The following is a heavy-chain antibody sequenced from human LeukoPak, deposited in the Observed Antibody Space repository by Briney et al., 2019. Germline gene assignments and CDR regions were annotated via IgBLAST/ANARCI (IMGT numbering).Heavy chain of an antibody. CDR2: IYYSGST. CDR3: ARNPLGNCSSTSCLRYWYFDL. D-gene: IGHD2-2*01. J-gene: IGHJ2*01. CDR1: GYSISSGYY. V-gene: IGHV4-61*01. Sequence: PSETLSLTCTVSGYSISSGYYWGWIRQPPGKGLEWIGYIYYSGSTNYNPSLKSRVTIAVDTSKNQFSLKLSSVTAADTAVYYCARNPLGNCSSTSCLRYWYFDLWGRGTLVTVSS.